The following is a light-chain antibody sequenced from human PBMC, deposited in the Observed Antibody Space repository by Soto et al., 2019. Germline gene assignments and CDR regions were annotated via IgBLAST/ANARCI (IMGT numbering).Light chain of an antibody. CDR2: GAS. CDR1: QSVSRN. V-gene: IGKV3-15*01. J-gene: IGKJ3*01. Sequence: EIVMTQSPATLSVSPGERATLSCRASQSVSRNLAWYQQKPGQAPRLLIYGASNRATGIPARFSGSGSGTEFTLTISNLQSEDFAVYYCQHYNNCPFTFAPATNVNIK. CDR3: QHYNNCPFT.